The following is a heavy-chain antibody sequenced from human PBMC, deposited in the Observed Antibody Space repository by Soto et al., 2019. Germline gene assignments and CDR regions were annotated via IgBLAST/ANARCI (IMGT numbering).Heavy chain of an antibody. D-gene: IGHD3-10*01. J-gene: IGHJ6*02. Sequence: PSETLSLTCAVSGGSISSGGYSWSWMRLSPGKGLEWIGYINSNGYSSYNPSLKSRVTLSVDTSKNQFSLKLSSVTAADAAVYYCTRQGFGEVHGLVDVWGQGTTVTVSS. CDR3: TRQGFGEVHGLVDV. CDR1: GGSISSGGYS. V-gene: IGHV4-61*08. CDR2: INSNGYS.